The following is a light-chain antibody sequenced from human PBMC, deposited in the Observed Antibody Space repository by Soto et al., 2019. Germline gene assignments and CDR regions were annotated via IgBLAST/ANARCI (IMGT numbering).Light chain of an antibody. V-gene: IGLV2-23*02. CDR2: EVN. Sequence: HSVLTQPASVSGSPGQSITISCTGTSSNVGSYKLVSWYQQHPGKAPKLMIFEVNKRPSGVSNRFSGSKSGNTASLTISGLKVEDEADYYCCSSGGSPTYVFGTGIKV. CDR1: SSNVGSYKL. J-gene: IGLJ1*01. CDR3: CSSGGSPTYV.